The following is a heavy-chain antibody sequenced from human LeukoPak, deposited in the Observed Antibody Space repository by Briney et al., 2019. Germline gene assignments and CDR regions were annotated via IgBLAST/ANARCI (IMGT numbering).Heavy chain of an antibody. CDR1: GFTVSSNY. Sequence: GGSLRLSCAASGFTVSSNYMSWVRQAPWKGLEWVSLIYGAGSTFYADSVKGRFTISRDNSNNTLYLQMNSLKAADTAVYYCARGVLGVKPLDFWGQGTLVTVSS. D-gene: IGHD3-10*01. CDR2: IYGAGST. J-gene: IGHJ4*02. CDR3: ARGVLGVKPLDF. V-gene: IGHV3-53*01.